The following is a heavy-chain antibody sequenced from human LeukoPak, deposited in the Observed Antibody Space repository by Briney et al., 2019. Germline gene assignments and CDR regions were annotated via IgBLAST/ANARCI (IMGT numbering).Heavy chain of an antibody. D-gene: IGHD4/OR15-4a*01. V-gene: IGHV1-2*02. J-gene: IGHJ4*02. CDR3: ARDRVLYDY. CDR2: INPNSGGT. Sequence: ASVKVSRKASGGTFSSYAISWVRQAPGQGLEWMGWINPNSGGTNYAQKFQGRVTMTRDTSISTAYMELSRLRSDDTAVYYCARDRVLYDYWGQGTLVTVSS. CDR1: GGTFSSYA.